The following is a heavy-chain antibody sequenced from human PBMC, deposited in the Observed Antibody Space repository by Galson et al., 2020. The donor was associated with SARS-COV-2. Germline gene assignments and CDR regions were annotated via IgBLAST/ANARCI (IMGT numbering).Heavy chain of an antibody. V-gene: IGHV3-7*01. CDR1: GFTFRSYW. CDR2: IKQDGSEK. D-gene: IGHD2-2*01. J-gene: IGHJ6*02. Sequence: TGGSMRLSCAASGFTFRSYWMSWVRQAPGKGLEWVANIKQDGSEKYHVDSLKGRFTISRDNAKNSLYLQMNSLRAEDTAVYYCARGSSRYFYYDAMDVWGQWTTVTVSS. CDR3: ARGSSRYFYYDAMDV.